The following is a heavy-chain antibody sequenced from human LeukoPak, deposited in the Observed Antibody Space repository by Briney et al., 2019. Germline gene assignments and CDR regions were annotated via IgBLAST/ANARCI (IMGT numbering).Heavy chain of an antibody. J-gene: IGHJ4*01. V-gene: IGHV3-72*01. CDR3: TKLARAPRDFDY. D-gene: IGHD3-10*01. CDR1: GLTFSDHY. CDR2: SRDKGNSYTT. Sequence: GGSFRLSCSASGLTFSDHYIDWVGQAPGKGLEWVGRSRDKGNSYTTAYAASVRGRFTISRDDSKTSLYLQMNCLKIEDTAVYYCTKLARAPRDFDYWGQGTLVTVSS.